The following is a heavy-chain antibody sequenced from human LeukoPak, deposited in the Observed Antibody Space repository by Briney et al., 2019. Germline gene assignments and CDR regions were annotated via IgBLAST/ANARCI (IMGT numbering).Heavy chain of an antibody. J-gene: IGHJ4*02. CDR3: ARGSLVGATTSLDN. CDR1: GYSFTSYG. D-gene: IGHD1-26*01. V-gene: IGHV1-18*01. Sequence: RASVKVSCKASGYSFTSYGISWVRQAPGQGLEWMGWISAYNGNTNYAQKLQGRVTMTTDTSTSTAYMELRSLRSDDTAVYYCARGSLVGATTSLDNWGQGTLVTVSS. CDR2: ISAYNGNT.